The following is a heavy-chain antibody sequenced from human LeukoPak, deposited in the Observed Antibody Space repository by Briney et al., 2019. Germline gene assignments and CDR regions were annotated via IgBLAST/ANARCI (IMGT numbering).Heavy chain of an antibody. V-gene: IGHV3-30-3*01. CDR2: ISYDGSNK. CDR1: GFTFSSYT. CDR3: AREVGGDYVFDY. Sequence: GGSLRLSCAASGFTFSSYTIHWVRQAPGKGLEWVAVISYDGSNKYYADSVKGRFPISRDNSKNTLFLQMNSLTTEDTAVYYCAREVGGDYVFDYWGQGTLVTVSS. J-gene: IGHJ4*02. D-gene: IGHD4-17*01.